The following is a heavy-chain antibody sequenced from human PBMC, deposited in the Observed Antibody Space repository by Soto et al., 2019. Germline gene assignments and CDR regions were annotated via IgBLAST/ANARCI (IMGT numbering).Heavy chain of an antibody. V-gene: IGHV1-18*01. CDR3: ARGSMVRGVIMIPHYFDY. CDR1: GYPFTSYG. J-gene: IGHJ4*02. Sequence: XAVKVSFKASGYPFTSYGISWVRQAPGQGLEWMGWISAYNGNTNYAQKLQGRVTMTTDTSTSTAYMELRSLRSDDTAVYYCARGSMVRGVIMIPHYFDYWGQGTLVTVSS. D-gene: IGHD3-10*01. CDR2: ISAYNGNT.